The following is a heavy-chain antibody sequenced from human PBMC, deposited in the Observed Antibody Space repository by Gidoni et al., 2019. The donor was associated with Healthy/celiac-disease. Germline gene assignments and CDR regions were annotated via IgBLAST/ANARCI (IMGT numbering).Heavy chain of an antibody. Sequence: EVQLVQSGAEVKKPGESRKISCKGSGYSFTSYWIGWVRQMPGKGLEWMGIIYPGDSDTRYSPSFQGQVTISADKSISTAYLQWSSLKASDTAMYYCARRGYSGSESYYYYGMDVWGQGTTVTVSS. J-gene: IGHJ6*02. CDR3: ARRGYSGSESYYYYGMDV. V-gene: IGHV5-51*01. CDR2: IYPGDSDT. D-gene: IGHD5-12*01. CDR1: GYSFTSYW.